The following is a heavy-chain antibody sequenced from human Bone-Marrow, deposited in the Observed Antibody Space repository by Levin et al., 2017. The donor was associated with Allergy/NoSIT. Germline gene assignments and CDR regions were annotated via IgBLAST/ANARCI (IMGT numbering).Heavy chain of an antibody. CDR2: ISTGGGPI. V-gene: IGHV3-11*01. CDR3: VGGFEN. J-gene: IGHJ3*02. Sequence: TAGGSLRLSCATSGFTFSDYYMSWIRQAPGKGLEFVSYISTGGGPIYYADSVKGRFTISRDDAKKSLYLQMNSLRVEDTAIYYCVGGFENWGQGTMVIVSS. D-gene: IGHD2-15*01. CDR1: GFTFSDYY.